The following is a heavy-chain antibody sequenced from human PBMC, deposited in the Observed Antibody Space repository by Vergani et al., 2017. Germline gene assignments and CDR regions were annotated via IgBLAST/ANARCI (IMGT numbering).Heavy chain of an antibody. D-gene: IGHD2-21*01. CDR1: ESSFISNE. J-gene: IGHJ4*03. Sequence: EVMLVQSGAEVKKPGESLKISCKYSESSFISNEIAWVRQMSGKGLQWMGNINPIDSKIAYSPSFQGQAIMSLDKSITTAYLQWRSLKASDTAIYYCTRHFPCGDGACLHVDHWCHGTQVTVSS. CDR3: TRHFPCGDGACLHVDH. V-gene: IGHV5-51*01. CDR2: INPIDSKI.